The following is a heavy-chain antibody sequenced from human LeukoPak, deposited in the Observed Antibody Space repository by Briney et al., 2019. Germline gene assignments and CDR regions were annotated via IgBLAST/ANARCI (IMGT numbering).Heavy chain of an antibody. D-gene: IGHD3-3*01. CDR2: ISSSSSYI. J-gene: IGHJ4*02. CDR1: GFTFSSYS. CDR3: ARDWRVWPHYFDY. V-gene: IGHV3-21*01. Sequence: GGSLRLSCAASGFTFSSYSMDWVRQAPGKGLEWVSSISSSSSYIYYADSVKGRFTISRDNAKNSLYLHMNSLRAEDTAVYYCARDWRVWPHYFDYWGQGTLVTVSS.